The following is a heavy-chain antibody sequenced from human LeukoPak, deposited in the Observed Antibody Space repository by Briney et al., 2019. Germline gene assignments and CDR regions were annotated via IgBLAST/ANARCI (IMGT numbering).Heavy chain of an antibody. Sequence: GASVKVSCKASGYTFTSYGISWVRQAPGQGLERMGWISAYNGNTNYAQKLQGRVTMTTDTSTSTAYMELRSLRSDDTAVYYCARVGSRRYFDWSNLYYYYGMDVWGQGTTVTVSS. CDR1: GYTFTSYG. V-gene: IGHV1-18*01. D-gene: IGHD3-9*01. CDR2: ISAYNGNT. J-gene: IGHJ6*02. CDR3: ARVGSRRYFDWSNLYYYYGMDV.